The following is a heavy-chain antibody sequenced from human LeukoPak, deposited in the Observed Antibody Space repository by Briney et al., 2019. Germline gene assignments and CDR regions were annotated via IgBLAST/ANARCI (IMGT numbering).Heavy chain of an antibody. V-gene: IGHV4-4*07. Sequence: SETLSLTCTVSGGSISSYYWSWIRQPAGKGPEWIGRIYTSGSTNYNPSLKSRVTMSVDTSKNQFSLKLSSVTAADTAVYYCARTYYYGSGSYYYFDYWGQGTLVTVSS. CDR2: IYTSGST. CDR1: GGSISSYY. J-gene: IGHJ4*02. D-gene: IGHD3-10*01. CDR3: ARTYYYGSGSYYYFDY.